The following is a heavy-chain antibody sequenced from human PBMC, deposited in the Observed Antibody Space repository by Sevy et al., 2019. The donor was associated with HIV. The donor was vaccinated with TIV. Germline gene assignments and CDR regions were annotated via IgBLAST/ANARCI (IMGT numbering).Heavy chain of an antibody. Sequence: SETLSLTCTVSGGSVSSGSYYWSWIRQPPGKGLEWIGYIYYSGSTNHNPSLKSRVTISLDTSKDHFSLKMTSVTTADTAVYYCARDDPVMNAFDIWGQGTMVTVSS. CDR1: GGSVSSGSYY. CDR3: ARDDPVMNAFDI. D-gene: IGHD3-16*01. V-gene: IGHV4-61*03. J-gene: IGHJ3*02. CDR2: IYYSGST.